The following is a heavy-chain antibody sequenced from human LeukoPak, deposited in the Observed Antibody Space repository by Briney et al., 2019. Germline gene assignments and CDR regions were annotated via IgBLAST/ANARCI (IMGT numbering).Heavy chain of an antibody. CDR1: GYSISDGYH. V-gene: IGHV4-38-2*02. D-gene: IGHD1-26*01. Sequence: WETLSLTSTVSGYSISDGYHWGWIRQPPGKGLEWIGSMYHRGSSYYNPSLKSRVTISVDTSKNQFSLKLSSVTAADTAIYYCARRSSRRTSGANRYFDFWGQGTLVTVSS. CDR3: ARRSSRRTSGANRYFDF. CDR2: MYHRGSS. J-gene: IGHJ4*02.